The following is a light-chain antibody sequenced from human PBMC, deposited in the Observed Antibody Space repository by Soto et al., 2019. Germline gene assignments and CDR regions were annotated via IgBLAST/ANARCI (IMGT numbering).Light chain of an antibody. CDR3: AAWDDSLNGRLV. V-gene: IGLV1-36*01. CDR2: YDD. J-gene: IGLJ3*02. Sequence: QSVLTQPPSVSEAPRQRVTISCSGSSSNIGNNAVNWYQQLPGKAPKLLIYYDDLLTSGVSDRFSGSKSGTSASLATSGLQSEDEADYYCAAWDDSLNGRLVFGGGTKLTVL. CDR1: SSNIGNNA.